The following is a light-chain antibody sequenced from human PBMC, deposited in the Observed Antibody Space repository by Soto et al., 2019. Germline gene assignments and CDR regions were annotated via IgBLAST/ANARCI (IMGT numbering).Light chain of an antibody. V-gene: IGLV7-43*01. CDR2: GTS. Sequence: QTVVTQEPSLTVSPGGTVTLTCASSTGAVTSSSYPNWFQHKPGQAPRALIYGTSIKHPWTPARFSSSLLGGKAALTLSDVQPEDEADYYCLLYFGSPRVFGTGTKLTVL. CDR1: TGAVTSSSY. J-gene: IGLJ1*01. CDR3: LLYFGSPRV.